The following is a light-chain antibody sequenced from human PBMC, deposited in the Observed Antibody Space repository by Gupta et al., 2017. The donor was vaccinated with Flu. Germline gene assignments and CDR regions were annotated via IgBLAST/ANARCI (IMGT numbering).Light chain of an antibody. CDR2: KNS. CDR3: AAWDASLSSQL. CDR1: SSTLGSNY. J-gene: IGLJ1*01. Sequence: QSVLTQPPSASGTPGQRVTISCSGSSSTLGSNYVYWYQPLPGTTPNLLIYKNSQRRSGVPARFSASKSGTSASLAISGLRAEDEADYYCAAWDASLSSQLFGTGTKVTVL. V-gene: IGLV1-47*01.